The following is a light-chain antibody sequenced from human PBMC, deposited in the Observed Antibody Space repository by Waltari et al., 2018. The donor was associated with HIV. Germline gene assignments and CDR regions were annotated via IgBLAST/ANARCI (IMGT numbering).Light chain of an antibody. Sequence: QSVLTQPPSASGTPGQRVTISCSGSSSNIGRNTVNWYQQPPGTAPKLLIYSNNQRPSGVPDRFSGSKSGTSASLAISGLQSEDEADYYCTAWDDGLSDPVFGGGTKLTVL. CDR1: SSNIGRNT. CDR3: TAWDDGLSDPV. CDR2: SNN. V-gene: IGLV1-44*01. J-gene: IGLJ3*02.